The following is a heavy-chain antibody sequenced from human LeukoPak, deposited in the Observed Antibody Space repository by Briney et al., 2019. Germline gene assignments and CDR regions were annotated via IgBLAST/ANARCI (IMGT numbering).Heavy chain of an antibody. CDR2: INQDGSEK. Sequence: GGSLRLSCAASGFTFSRYWMSWVRQAPGKGLEWVANINQDGSEKYYVDSVKGRFTIFRDNAKNSLYLQMNSLTAEDTAVYYCTRGSRQLGLWGQGTLVTVSS. V-gene: IGHV3-7*03. CDR3: TRGSRQLGL. D-gene: IGHD6-13*01. J-gene: IGHJ4*02. CDR1: GFTFSRYW.